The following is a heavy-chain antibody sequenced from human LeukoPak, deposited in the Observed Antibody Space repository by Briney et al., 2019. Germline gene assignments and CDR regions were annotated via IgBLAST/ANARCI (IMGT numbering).Heavy chain of an antibody. Sequence: GGSLRLSCAASGFNVVSNDMTWVRQAPGKGLEWVSIIYIGGATNYADSVKGRFTISRDTSNNAVSLQMNSLKAEDTAIYYCARLYSGTYELDPWGQGTPVTVSS. V-gene: IGHV3-53*01. CDR3: ARLYSGTYELDP. CDR2: IYIGGAT. CDR1: GFNVVSND. J-gene: IGHJ5*02. D-gene: IGHD1-26*01.